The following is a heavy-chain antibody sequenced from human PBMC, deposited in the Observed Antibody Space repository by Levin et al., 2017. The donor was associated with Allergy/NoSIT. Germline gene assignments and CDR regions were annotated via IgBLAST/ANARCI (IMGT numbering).Heavy chain of an antibody. D-gene: IGHD2-2*03. CDR1: GFTFSSYS. V-gene: IGHV3-48*01. J-gene: IGHJ3*02. CDR3: ARDVGYCSSTSCYPDAFDI. Sequence: GGSLRLSCAASGFTFSSYSMNWVRQAPGKGLEWVSYISSSSSTIYYADSVKGRFTISRDNAKNSLYLQMNSLRAEDTAVYYCARDVGYCSSTSCYPDAFDIWGQGTMVTVSS. CDR2: ISSSSSTI.